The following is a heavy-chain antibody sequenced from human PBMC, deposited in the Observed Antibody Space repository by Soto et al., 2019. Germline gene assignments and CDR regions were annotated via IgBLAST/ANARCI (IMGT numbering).Heavy chain of an antibody. V-gene: IGHV4-59*01. CDR1: GGPISSYD. D-gene: IGHD6-6*01. CDR2: IYYSGST. CDR3: ARSVAARYNWFDP. J-gene: IGHJ5*02. Sequence: PSEALSVPCTVAGGPISSYDGRWIPQPLGKGLGWIGYIYYSGSTNYNPSLKSRVTISVDTSKNQFSLKLSSVTAADTAVYYCARSVAARYNWFDPWGQGTLVTVS.